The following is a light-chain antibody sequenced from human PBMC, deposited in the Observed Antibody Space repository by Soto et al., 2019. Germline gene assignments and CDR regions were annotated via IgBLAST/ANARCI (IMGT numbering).Light chain of an antibody. CDR1: QSVSSY. V-gene: IGKV3-11*01. CDR2: DAS. J-gene: IGKJ4*01. Sequence: EIVLTQSPATLSLSPGERATLSCRASQSVSSYLAWYQQKPGQAPRLLIYDASNRATGIPARFSGSGSGTDFTLTIRSLEPEDFEVYYCQQRSAWPLTFGGGTKVDIK. CDR3: QQRSAWPLT.